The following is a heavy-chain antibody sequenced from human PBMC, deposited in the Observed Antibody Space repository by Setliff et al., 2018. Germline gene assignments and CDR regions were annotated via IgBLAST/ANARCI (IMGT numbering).Heavy chain of an antibody. CDR1: GGTFSSYV. D-gene: IGHD3-3*01. CDR3: ARGSEATSLRPFDI. V-gene: IGHV1-69*06. J-gene: IGHJ3*02. CDR2: IIPILGTA. Sequence: SVKVSCKASGGTFSSYVISWVRQAPGQGLEWMGGIIPILGTANYAQKFQGRVTITADKTSTRAYMELSSLRSDDAAVYYCARGSEATSLRPFDIWGQGTMVTVSS.